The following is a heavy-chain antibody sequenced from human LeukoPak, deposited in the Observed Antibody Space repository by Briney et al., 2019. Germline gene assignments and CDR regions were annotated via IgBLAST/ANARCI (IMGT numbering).Heavy chain of an antibody. D-gene: IGHD2-2*01. CDR2: IYSGGTT. CDR1: GFSVSTNY. J-gene: IGHJ3*02. CDR3: ASHIVVVPAAHSHAFDI. Sequence: PGGSLRLSCAASGFSVSTNYLTWVRQAPGKGLEWVSVIYSGGTTYSADSLEDRFTIFRDNSKNTLYLQMNCLRAEDTAVYYCASHIVVVPAAHSHAFDIWGQGTMVTVSS. V-gene: IGHV3-66*04.